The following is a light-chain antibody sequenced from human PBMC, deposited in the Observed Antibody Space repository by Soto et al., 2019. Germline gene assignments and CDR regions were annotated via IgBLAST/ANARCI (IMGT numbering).Light chain of an antibody. CDR2: DDN. CDR1: ISNIGGNS. J-gene: IGLJ1*01. CDR3: GSWDSSLSAYV. Sequence: QSVLTQPPSLSAAPGQKVTISCSGSISNIGGNSVSWYQQLPGTAPKLLIYDDNKRPSGIPDRFSGSKSGTSATLGITGFQTGDEADYYCGSWDSSLSAYVFGTGTKVNV. V-gene: IGLV1-51*01.